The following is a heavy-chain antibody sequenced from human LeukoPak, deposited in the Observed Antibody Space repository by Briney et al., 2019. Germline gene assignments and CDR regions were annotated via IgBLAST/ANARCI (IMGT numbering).Heavy chain of an antibody. CDR2: IYHSGST. V-gene: IGHV4-38-2*01. J-gene: IGHJ5*02. CDR3: ARRNNWFDP. Sequence: PSETLSLTCAVSGYPISSGYYWGWIRQPPGKGLEWIGSIYHSGSTYYNPSLNSRVTISLDTSKNQFSLKLSSVTAADTAVYYCARRNNWFDPWGPGTLVTVSS. CDR1: GYPISSGYY.